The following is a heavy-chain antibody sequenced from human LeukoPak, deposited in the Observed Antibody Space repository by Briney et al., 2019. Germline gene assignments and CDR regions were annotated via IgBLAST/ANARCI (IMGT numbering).Heavy chain of an antibody. D-gene: IGHD6-13*01. V-gene: IGHV3-9*01. Sequence: PGRSLRLSCAASGFTFDDYAMHWVRHAPGKGLEWVSGISWNSGSIGYADSVKGRFTISRDNAKNSLYLQMNSLRAEDTALYYCAKGDSSSWYNSQFDYWGQGTLVTVSS. CDR3: AKGDSSSWYNSQFDY. J-gene: IGHJ4*02. CDR1: GFTFDDYA. CDR2: ISWNSGSI.